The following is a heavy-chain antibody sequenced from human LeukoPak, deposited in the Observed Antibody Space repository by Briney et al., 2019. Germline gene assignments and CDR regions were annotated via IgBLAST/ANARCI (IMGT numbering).Heavy chain of an antibody. Sequence: PSETLSLTCTVSGGSISSSSYYWGWLRQPPGKGLEWIGSIYYSGSTYYNPSLKSRVTISVDTSKNQFSLNLSSVTAADTAVYYCATYFYDRSKLDAFDIWGQGTMVTVSS. V-gene: IGHV4-39*01. J-gene: IGHJ3*02. D-gene: IGHD3-22*01. CDR3: ATYFYDRSKLDAFDI. CDR1: GGSISSSSYY. CDR2: IYYSGST.